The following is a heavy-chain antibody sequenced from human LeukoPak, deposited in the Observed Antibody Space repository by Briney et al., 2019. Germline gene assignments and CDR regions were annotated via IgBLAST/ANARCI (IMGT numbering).Heavy chain of an antibody. CDR3: ARDYGGDAGLDS. D-gene: IGHD4-23*01. V-gene: IGHV3-21*01. CDR2: ISSSSSYI. J-gene: IGHJ4*02. CDR1: GFTFSSYS. Sequence: TAGGSLRLSCAASGFTFSSYSMNWVRQAPGKGLEWVSSISSSSSYIYYADSVKGRFTISRDNAKNSLYLQMNSLRAEDTAVYYCARDYGGDAGLDSWGQGTLVTVSS.